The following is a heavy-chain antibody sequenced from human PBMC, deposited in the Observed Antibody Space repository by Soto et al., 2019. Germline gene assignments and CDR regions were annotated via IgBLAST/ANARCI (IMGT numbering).Heavy chain of an antibody. CDR2: ISSSSSTI. J-gene: IGHJ4*02. Sequence: EVQLVESGGGLVQPGGSLRLSCAASGFTFSSYSMNWVRQAPGKGLEWVSYISSSSSTIYYADSVKGRFTISRDNAKNSRYLQMNSLRDEDTAVYYCARRWELLHFDYWGQGTLVTVSS. V-gene: IGHV3-48*02. CDR1: GFTFSSYS. D-gene: IGHD1-26*01. CDR3: ARRWELLHFDY.